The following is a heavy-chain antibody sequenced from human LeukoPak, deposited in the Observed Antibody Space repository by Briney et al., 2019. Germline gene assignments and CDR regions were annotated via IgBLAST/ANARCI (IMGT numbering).Heavy chain of an antibody. Sequence: GGSLRLSCAASGFTFSSYAMHWVRQAPGKGLEWVAVISYDGSNKYYADSVKGRFTISRDNSKNTLYLQMNSLRAEDTAVYYCARSSSWRPNDAFDIWGQGTVVTVSS. CDR2: ISYDGSNK. V-gene: IGHV3-30*04. J-gene: IGHJ3*02. CDR3: ARSSSWRPNDAFDI. CDR1: GFTFSSYA. D-gene: IGHD6-13*01.